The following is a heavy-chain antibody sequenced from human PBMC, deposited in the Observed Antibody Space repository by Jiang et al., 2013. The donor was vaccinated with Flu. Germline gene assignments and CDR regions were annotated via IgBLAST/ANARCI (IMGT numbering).Heavy chain of an antibody. CDR2: IYYSGST. V-gene: IGHV4-59*01. Sequence: GPGLVKPSETLSLTCTVSGGSISSYYWSWIRQPPGKGLEWIGYIYYSGSTNYNPSLKSRVTISVDTSKNQFSLKLSSVTAADTAVYYCARMVQERGFLDPWGPGEPWSPSP. CDR3: ARMVQERGFLDP. D-gene: IGHD6-25*01. J-gene: IGHJ5*02. CDR1: GGSISSYY.